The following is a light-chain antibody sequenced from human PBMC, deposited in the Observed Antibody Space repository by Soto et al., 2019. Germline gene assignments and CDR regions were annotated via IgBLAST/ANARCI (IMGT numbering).Light chain of an antibody. V-gene: IGKV1-12*01. J-gene: IGKJ5*01. Sequence: DIQLTQSPSSLSASVGDRVTITCRASQGVSKWLAWYQQKPGKAPILLIHGASSLQSGVPSRFSGSGSGTDFTLTTTSRQPEDIATYYCRQANSFPLTFGQGTRLDIK. CDR2: GAS. CDR1: QGVSKW. CDR3: RQANSFPLT.